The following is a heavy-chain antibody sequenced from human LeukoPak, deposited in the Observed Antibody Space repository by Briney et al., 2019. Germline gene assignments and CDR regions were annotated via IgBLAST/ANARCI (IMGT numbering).Heavy chain of an antibody. J-gene: IGHJ3*01. CDR1: GFTFDDYG. D-gene: IGHD6-19*01. CDR3: ARETEKQWQY. V-gene: IGHV3-20*04. CDR2: IIWSGGST. Sequence: GGSLRLSCAASGFTFDDYGMSWVRQAPGKGLEWVSGIIWSGGSTGYADSVKGRFTVSRDNAKNSLYLQMNSLRAEDTALYYCARETEKQWQYWGQGTTVTVSS.